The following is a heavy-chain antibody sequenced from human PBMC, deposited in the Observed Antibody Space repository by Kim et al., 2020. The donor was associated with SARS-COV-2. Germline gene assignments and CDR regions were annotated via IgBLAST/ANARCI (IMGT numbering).Heavy chain of an antibody. Sequence: GGSLRLSCAASGFTFSSYWMPWVRQGLGKGLVWVANIKKDGSEKYYMDSVKGRFTISRDNAKNTLYLQMNSLRAEDTAVYYCMGGREADYWGYGTLV. CDR3: MGGREADY. J-gene: IGHJ4*01. CDR1: GFTFSSYW. CDR2: IKKDGSEK. V-gene: IGHV3-7*01.